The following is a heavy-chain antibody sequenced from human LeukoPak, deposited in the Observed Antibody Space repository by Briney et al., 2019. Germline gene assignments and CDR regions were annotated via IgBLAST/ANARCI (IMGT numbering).Heavy chain of an antibody. D-gene: IGHD1-26*01. CDR1: GLTFSQYY. CDR2: IESDGSDR. CDR3: TFLIREPQH. Sequence: GGSLXLXXAXSGLTFSQYYMGWVRQAPGKGLEWVAIIESDGSDRKYADSVKGRFTISRDNAKNSLYLQMSSLTAEDTAIYYCTFLIREPQHWGQGTLVTVSS. V-gene: IGHV3-7*01. J-gene: IGHJ1*01.